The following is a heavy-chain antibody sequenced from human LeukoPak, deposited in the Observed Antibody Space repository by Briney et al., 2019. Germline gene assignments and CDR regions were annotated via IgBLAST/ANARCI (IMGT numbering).Heavy chain of an antibody. D-gene: IGHD1-26*01. J-gene: IGHJ5*02. CDR2: INHSGST. V-gene: IGHV4-34*01. CDR1: GGSFSGYY. Sequence: PSETLSLTCAVYGGSFSGYYWSWIRQPPGKGLEWIGEINHSGSTNYNPSLKSRVTISVDTSKNQFSLKLSSVTAADTAVYYCARRGRGQVGATVQDNWFDPWGQGTLVTVSS. CDR3: ARRGRGQVGATVQDNWFDP.